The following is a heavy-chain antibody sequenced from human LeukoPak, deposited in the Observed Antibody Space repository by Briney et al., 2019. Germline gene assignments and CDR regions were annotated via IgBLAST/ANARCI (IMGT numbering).Heavy chain of an antibody. J-gene: IGHJ4*02. CDR3: ARDSAWLSSSGFDY. CDR2: ISSSSSYI. V-gene: IGHV3-21*01. Sequence: PGGSLRLSCAASGFTFSSYSMNWVRQAPGKGLEWVSSISSSSSYIYYADSVKGRFTISRDNAKHSLYLQMNSLRAEATAVYSCARDSAWLSSSGFDYWGQGTLVTVSS. CDR1: GFTFSSYS. D-gene: IGHD3-9*01.